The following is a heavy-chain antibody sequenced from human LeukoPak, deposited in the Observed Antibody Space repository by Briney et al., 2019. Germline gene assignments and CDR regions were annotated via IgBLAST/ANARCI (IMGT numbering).Heavy chain of an antibody. Sequence: ASVKVSCKASGYTFTGYYMHWVRQAPGQGLEWMGWISAYNGNTNYAQKLQGRVTMTTDTSTSTAYMELRSLRSDDTAVYYCARVFGSGSYYSSRDYYYYYMDVWGKGTTVTISS. V-gene: IGHV1-18*04. CDR2: ISAYNGNT. D-gene: IGHD3-10*01. CDR3: ARVFGSGSYYSSRDYYYYYMDV. CDR1: GYTFTGYY. J-gene: IGHJ6*03.